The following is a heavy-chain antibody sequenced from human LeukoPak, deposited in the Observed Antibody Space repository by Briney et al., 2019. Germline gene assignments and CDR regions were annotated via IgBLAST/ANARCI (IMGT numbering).Heavy chain of an antibody. CDR2: INPNSGGT. CDR1: GYTFTGYY. Sequence: GASVKVSCKASGYTFTGYYMHWVRQAPGQGLEWMGWINPNSGGTNYAQKFQGRVTMTRDTSISTAYMELSRLRSDDTAVYYCARDWGTRRDGYNFGLMISWFDPWGQGTLVTVSS. D-gene: IGHD5-24*01. CDR3: ARDWGTRRDGYNFGLMISWFDP. V-gene: IGHV1-2*02. J-gene: IGHJ5*02.